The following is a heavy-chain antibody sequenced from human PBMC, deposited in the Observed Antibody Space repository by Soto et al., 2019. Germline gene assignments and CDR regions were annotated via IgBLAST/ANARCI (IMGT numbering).Heavy chain of an antibody. CDR2: VSTSGRST. Sequence: GGSLRLSCSASGFTFSESTIYWVRQVPGKGLEAISAVSTSGRSTYYADSVKDRFTISRDNSKNTLFLQMGSLRPEDTAIYYCVKQAHGLDGVAFDYWGQGTQVTVSS. V-gene: IGHV3-64D*06. J-gene: IGHJ4*02. CDR1: GFTFSEST. D-gene: IGHD2-15*01. CDR3: VKQAHGLDGVAFDY.